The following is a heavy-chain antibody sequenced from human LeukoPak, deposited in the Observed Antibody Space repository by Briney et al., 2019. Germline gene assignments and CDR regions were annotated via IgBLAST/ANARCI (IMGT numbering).Heavy chain of an antibody. CDR1: GFTFSIYW. D-gene: IGHD3-16*01. CDR2: MKGDGSEK. Sequence: GGSLRLSCAASGFTFSIYWLTWVRQAPGKGLEWVANMKGDGSEKHYDDSVKGRFTISRDNGKNYLYLQMNSLRLEDTATYYCARPLYTAAYDLWGQGTMVIVS. CDR3: ARPLYTAAYDL. J-gene: IGHJ3*01. V-gene: IGHV3-7*01.